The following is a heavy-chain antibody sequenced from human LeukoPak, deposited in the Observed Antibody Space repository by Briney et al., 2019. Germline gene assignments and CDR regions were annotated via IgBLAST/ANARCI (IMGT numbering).Heavy chain of an antibody. J-gene: IGHJ4*02. CDR3: VGNYYGSSGYYYGY. D-gene: IGHD3-22*01. CDR2: ISYDGSNK. V-gene: IGHV3-30*03. CDR1: GFTFSSYG. Sequence: PGGSLRLSCAASGFTFSSYGMHWVRQAPGKGLEWVAVISYDGSNKYYADSVRGRFTISRDNSKNTLYLQMNSLRAEDTAVYYCVGNYYGSSGYYYGYWGQGTLVTVSS.